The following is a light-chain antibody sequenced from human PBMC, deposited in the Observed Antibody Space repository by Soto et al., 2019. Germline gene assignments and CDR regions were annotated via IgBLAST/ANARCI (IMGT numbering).Light chain of an antibody. CDR3: QAWDSSTAGV. J-gene: IGLJ2*01. Sequence: SYELTQPPSVSVSPGQTASITCSGDKLGDKYACWYQQKPGQSPVLVIYQDSKRPSGIPERFSGSNSGNTATLTISGIQAMDEADYYCQAWDSSTAGVFGGGTKLTVL. V-gene: IGLV3-1*01. CDR1: KLGDKY. CDR2: QDS.